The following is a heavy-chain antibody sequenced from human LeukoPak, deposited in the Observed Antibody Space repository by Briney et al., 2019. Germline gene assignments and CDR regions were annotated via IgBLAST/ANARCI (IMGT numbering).Heavy chain of an antibody. CDR1: GFTFSSYA. CDR3: AKDPRRAAAGTRNY. Sequence: PGGSLRLSCAASGFTFSSYAMSWVRQAPGKGLEWVSAISGSGGSTYYADSVKGRFTISRDNSKNTLYLQMSSLRAEDTAVYYCAKDPRRAAAGTRNYWGQGTLVTVSS. V-gene: IGHV3-23*01. J-gene: IGHJ4*02. CDR2: ISGSGGST. D-gene: IGHD6-13*01.